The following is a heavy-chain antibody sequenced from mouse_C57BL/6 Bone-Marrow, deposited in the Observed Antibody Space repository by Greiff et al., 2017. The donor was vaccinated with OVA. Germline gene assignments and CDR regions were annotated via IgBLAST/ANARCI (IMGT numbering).Heavy chain of an antibody. V-gene: IGHV1-62-2*01. Sequence: VQLVESGAELVKPGASVKLSCKASGYTFTEYTIHWVKQRSGQGLEWIGWFYPGSGSIKYNEKFKDKATLTADKSSSTVYMELSRLTSEDSAVYFCARHEELYDGYYPWFAYWGQGTLVTVSA. CDR2: FYPGSGSI. D-gene: IGHD2-3*01. J-gene: IGHJ3*01. CDR1: GYTFTEYT. CDR3: ARHEELYDGYYPWFAY.